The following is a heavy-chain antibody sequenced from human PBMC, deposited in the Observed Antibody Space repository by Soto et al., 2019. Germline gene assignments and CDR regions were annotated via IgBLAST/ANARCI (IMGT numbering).Heavy chain of an antibody. CDR3: AGGSGWISDS. CDR1: GLTFSPSW. J-gene: IGHJ4*02. CDR2: IQDDGGDE. Sequence: EVQLVESGGGLVRPGGSWRLSCAASGLTFSPSWMTWVRQAPGKGLGWVAIIQDDGGDEHYLEAVRGRFTISIDNAKKSLYLAMDSLRVEDTAVYYCAGGSGWISDSWGQGTLVTVSS. D-gene: IGHD6-19*01. V-gene: IGHV3-7*03.